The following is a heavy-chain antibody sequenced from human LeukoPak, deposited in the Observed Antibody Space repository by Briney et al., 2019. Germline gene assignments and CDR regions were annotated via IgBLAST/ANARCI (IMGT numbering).Heavy chain of an antibody. D-gene: IGHD1-1*01. V-gene: IGHV3-20*04. CDR3: ARGRSGSPGLFDS. Sequence: GGSLRLSCAASGFTFDDYGMSWVRRAPGKGLEWVSGINWNGGSTSYADSVKGRFTISRDNAKNSLYLQMNSLRAEDTAVYYCARGRSGSPGLFDSWGQGTLVTVSS. J-gene: IGHJ4*02. CDR2: INWNGGST. CDR1: GFTFDDYG.